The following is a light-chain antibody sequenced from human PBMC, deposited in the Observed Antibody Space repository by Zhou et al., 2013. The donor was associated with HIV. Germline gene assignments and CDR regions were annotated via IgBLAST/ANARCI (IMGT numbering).Light chain of an antibody. CDR2: KAS. Sequence: DIQMTQSPSTLSASVGDRVTITCRASQSISNWLAWYQQKPGRAPKLLIYKASSLQSGVPSRFSGSGSGTEFTLTINSLQPDDFATYYCQQYDNYSAFGQGTRVEIK. CDR1: QSISNW. J-gene: IGKJ1*01. CDR3: QQYDNYSA. V-gene: IGKV1-5*03.